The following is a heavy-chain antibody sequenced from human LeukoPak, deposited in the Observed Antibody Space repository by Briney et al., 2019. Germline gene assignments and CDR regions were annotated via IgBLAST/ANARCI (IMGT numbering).Heavy chain of an antibody. V-gene: IGHV4-59*11. D-gene: IGHD6-13*01. CDR3: ARKYSSSWHYFDY. CDR2: IYYSGST. CDR1: GGSISSHY. Sequence: PSETLSLTCTVSGGSISSHYWSWIRQPPGKGLEWIGYIYYSGSTNYNPSLKSRVTISVDTSKNQFSLKLSSVTAADTAVYYCARKYSSSWHYFDYWGQGTLVTVSS. J-gene: IGHJ4*02.